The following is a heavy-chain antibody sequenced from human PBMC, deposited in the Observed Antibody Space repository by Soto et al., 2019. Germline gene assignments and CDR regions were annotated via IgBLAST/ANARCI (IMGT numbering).Heavy chain of an antibody. CDR1: GFTFSSYG. CDR3: ARDRGYSYGAFDY. CDR2: IWYDGSNK. V-gene: IGHV3-33*01. Sequence: QVQLVESGGGVVQPGRSLRLSCAASGFTFSSYGMHWVRQAPGKGLEWVAVIWYDGSNKYYADSVQGRFTISRDNSKNTLYLQMNSLRAEDTAVYYCARDRGYSYGAFDYWGQGPLVTVSS. J-gene: IGHJ4*02. D-gene: IGHD5-18*01.